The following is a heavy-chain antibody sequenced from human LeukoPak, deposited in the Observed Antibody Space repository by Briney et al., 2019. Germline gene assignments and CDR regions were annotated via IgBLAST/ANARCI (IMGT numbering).Heavy chain of an antibody. Sequence: PGGSLRLSCAVSGFRFNSHHMHWVRQAPNKGLEWVAVAPHDRSSPSHAASVNGRFTISRDNSKNTLFLQMDSLRAGDTAVYYCAKDPTYASGPNWFDPLGQGTLVTVSS. CDR2: APHDRSSP. V-gene: IGHV3-30*18. D-gene: IGHD3-10*01. CDR3: AKDPTYASGPNWFDP. J-gene: IGHJ5*02. CDR1: GFRFNSHH.